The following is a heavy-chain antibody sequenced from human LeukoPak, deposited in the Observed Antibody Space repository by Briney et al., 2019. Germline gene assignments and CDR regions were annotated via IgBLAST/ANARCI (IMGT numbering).Heavy chain of an antibody. CDR3: ARESRITGTTTSGFDI. Sequence: GGSLRLSCVASGFTFSNYWMSWVRQAPGKGLEWVANIKRDGRDKNSVDSVKGRFTISRDNAKNSMFLQMNSLRVEDTAVYYCARESRITGTTTSGFDIWGQGTMVTVSS. J-gene: IGHJ3*02. CDR1: GFTFSNYW. CDR2: IKRDGRDK. V-gene: IGHV3-7*01. D-gene: IGHD1-14*01.